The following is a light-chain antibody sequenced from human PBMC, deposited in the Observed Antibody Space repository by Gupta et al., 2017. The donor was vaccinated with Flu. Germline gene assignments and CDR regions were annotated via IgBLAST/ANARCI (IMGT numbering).Light chain of an antibody. J-gene: IGKJ4*01. CDR2: AAS. V-gene: IGKV1-16*02. Sequence: PSPLSASVGDRITITCRASQDINNYLVWFQQKPGEAPKPLIHAASSLKSGVPSKFSGSGYGTDFTLTISSLQPEDFATYYCQQYNYYPPTFGGGTKVEIK. CDR1: QDINNY. CDR3: QQYNYYPPT.